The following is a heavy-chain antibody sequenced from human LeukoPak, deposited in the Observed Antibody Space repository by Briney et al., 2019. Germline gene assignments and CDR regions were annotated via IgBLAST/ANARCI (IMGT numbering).Heavy chain of an antibody. CDR3: ARTPIVVPASNAGNWYFDL. J-gene: IGHJ2*01. CDR2: ISSSGSTI. Sequence: GGSLRLSCAASGFTFSDYYMSWIRQAPGKGLEWVSYISSSGSTIYYADSVKGRFTISRDNAKNSLYLQMNSLRAEDTAVYYCARTPIVVPASNAGNWYFDLWGRGTLVTVSS. V-gene: IGHV3-11*04. CDR1: GFTFSDYY. D-gene: IGHD2-2*01.